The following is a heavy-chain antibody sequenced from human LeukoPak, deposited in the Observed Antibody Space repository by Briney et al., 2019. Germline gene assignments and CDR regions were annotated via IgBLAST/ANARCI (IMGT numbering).Heavy chain of an antibody. Sequence: PSETLSLTCNVSGVSMSDHYWSWIRQPPGKGLEWIGYVFYSGSTNYTPSLKSRVTMSLDTSKNQFSLKLSSVTAADTAVYYCASMVAGSGPGNPAGQQLGGWFDPWGQGTLVTVSS. D-gene: IGHD6-13*01. J-gene: IGHJ5*02. CDR3: ASMVAGSGPGNPAGQQLGGWFDP. CDR1: GVSMSDHY. V-gene: IGHV4-59*11. CDR2: VFYSGST.